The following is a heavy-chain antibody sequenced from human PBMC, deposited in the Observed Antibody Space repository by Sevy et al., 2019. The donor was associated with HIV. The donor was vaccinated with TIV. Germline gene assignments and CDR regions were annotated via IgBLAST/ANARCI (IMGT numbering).Heavy chain of an antibody. CDR3: ARSRSDNNRYYFDY. J-gene: IGHJ4*02. V-gene: IGHV4-34*01. Sequence: SETLSLTCAVYGGSFSGYYWSWIRQPPGKGLEWIGEINHSGSTNYNPSLKSRVTISVDTSKNQFSLKLSSVTTADTAVYYCARSRSDNNRYYFDYWGEGTLVTVSS. CDR1: GGSFSGYY. D-gene: IGHD3-3*01. CDR2: INHSGST.